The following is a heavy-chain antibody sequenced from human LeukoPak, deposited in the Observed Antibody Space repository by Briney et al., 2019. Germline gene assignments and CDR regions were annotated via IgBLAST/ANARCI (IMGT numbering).Heavy chain of an antibody. V-gene: IGHV3-23*01. CDR1: GFTFSSYE. Sequence: PGGSLRLSCAASGFTFSSYEMNWVRQAPGKGLEWVSSISGSGGSTYYADSVKGRFTISRDNSKTTLYLQMNRLRADDTAVYYCANPPTVSSFDYGAQGTLVTVSS. CDR3: ANPPTVSSFDY. CDR2: ISGSGGST. J-gene: IGHJ4*02. D-gene: IGHD4-11*01.